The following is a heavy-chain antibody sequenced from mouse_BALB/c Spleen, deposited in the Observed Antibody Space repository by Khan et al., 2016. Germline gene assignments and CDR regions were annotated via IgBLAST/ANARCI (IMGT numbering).Heavy chain of an antibody. D-gene: IGHD1-2*01. V-gene: IGHV3-2*02. CDR3: TRSPTATRYFDV. J-gene: IGHJ1*01. CDR1: GYSITSDYV. CDR2: IRYSGST. Sequence: EVKLEVSGPGLVKPSQSLSLTCTVTGYSITSDYVWNWIRQFPGNKLEWMGYIRYSGSTTYNPSLKSRISITRDTSKNQFFLQLYSVTTEDTATYDCTRSPTATRYFDVRGAGTTVTVSS.